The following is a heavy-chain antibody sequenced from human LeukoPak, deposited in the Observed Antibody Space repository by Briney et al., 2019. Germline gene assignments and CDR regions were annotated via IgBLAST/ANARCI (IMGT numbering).Heavy chain of an antibody. CDR2: INPNSGGT. J-gene: IGHJ2*01. V-gene: IGHV1-2*02. CDR3: ARAPTYYYDSSGSSLTLDWYFDL. CDR1: GYTFTGYY. D-gene: IGHD3-22*01. Sequence: GASVRVSCKASGYTFTGYYLHWVRQAPGQGLEWMGWINPNSGGTNYAQKFQGRVTMTRDTSISTAYMELSRLRSDDTAVYYCARAPTYYYDSSGSSLTLDWYFDLWGRGTLVTVSS.